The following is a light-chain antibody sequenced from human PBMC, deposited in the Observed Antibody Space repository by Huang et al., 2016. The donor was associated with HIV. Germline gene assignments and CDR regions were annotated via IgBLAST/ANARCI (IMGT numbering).Light chain of an antibody. V-gene: IGKV2-30*01. CDR3: MQGSHWPPT. CDR1: ESLVYSDGNTY. J-gene: IGKJ3*01. Sequence: DVVMTQSPLSLPVTLGQPASISCSASESLVYSDGNTYLNWFQQRPGQSPRRLIYKVSIRDSGVPDRFSCSGSGTNFTLKISRVEAEDVGIYYCMQGSHWPPTFGPGTKVDFK. CDR2: KVS.